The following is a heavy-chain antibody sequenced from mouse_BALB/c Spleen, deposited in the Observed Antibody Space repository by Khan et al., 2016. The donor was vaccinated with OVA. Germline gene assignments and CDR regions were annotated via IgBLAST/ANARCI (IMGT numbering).Heavy chain of an antibody. CDR3: ARVYGGDFDY. Sequence: EVELVESGPGLVKPSQSLSLTCTVTGYSITSDYAWNWIRQFPGNKLEWMGYISYSGNTNYNPSLKSRISITRDTSENQFFLQLNSVTTEDTATDYCARVYGGDFDYGGQGTTLTVSS. J-gene: IGHJ2*01. D-gene: IGHD2-10*02. V-gene: IGHV3-2*02. CDR2: ISYSGNT. CDR1: GYSITSDYA.